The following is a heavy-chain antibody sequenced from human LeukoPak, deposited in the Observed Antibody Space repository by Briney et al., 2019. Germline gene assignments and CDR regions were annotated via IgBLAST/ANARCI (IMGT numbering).Heavy chain of an antibody. Sequence: PGGSLRLSCAASGFTFSGYAMAWVRQAPGKGLEWVSAISGSGHSTYYGDSVKGRFTISRDNSRNTLYLQMISLGADDTALYYCARNLNSGSYYYFDSWGLGTLVTVSS. D-gene: IGHD5-12*01. CDR1: GFTFSGYA. J-gene: IGHJ4*02. CDR2: ISGSGHST. CDR3: ARNLNSGSYYYFDS. V-gene: IGHV3-23*01.